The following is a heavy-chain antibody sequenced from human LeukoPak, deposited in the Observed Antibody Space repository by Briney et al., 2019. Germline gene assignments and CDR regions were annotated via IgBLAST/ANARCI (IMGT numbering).Heavy chain of an antibody. D-gene: IGHD3-22*01. CDR1: GGSISSYY. CDR3: ARDRYYYDSRARFDY. J-gene: IGHJ4*02. CDR2: IYTSGST. V-gene: IGHV4-4*07. Sequence: SETLSLTCTVSGGSISSYYWSWIRQPAGKGLEWIGRIYTSGSTNYNPSLKSRVTMSVDTSKNQFSLKLSSVTAADTAVYYCARDRYYYDSRARFDYWGQGTLVTVSS.